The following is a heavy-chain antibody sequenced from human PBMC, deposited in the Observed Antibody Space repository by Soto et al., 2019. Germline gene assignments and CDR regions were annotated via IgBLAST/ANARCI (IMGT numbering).Heavy chain of an antibody. CDR2: IYSSGTT. D-gene: IGHD3-22*01. Sequence: SETLSLTCSVSGVSISSYYWSWIRQAPGKGLEWIGYIYSSGTTNYNPSLRSRVTISIDTSNNQFSLKLRSVTTADTAVYYCERAGGYNYHFDFWGQGTPVTVSS. V-gene: IGHV4-59*01. CDR3: ERAGGYNYHFDF. CDR1: GVSISSYY. J-gene: IGHJ4*02.